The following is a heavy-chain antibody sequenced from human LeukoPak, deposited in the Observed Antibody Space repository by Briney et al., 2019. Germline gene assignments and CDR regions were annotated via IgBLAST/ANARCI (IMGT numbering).Heavy chain of an antibody. CDR2: IIPIFGTA. J-gene: IGHJ6*03. Sequence: GASVKVSCKASGGTFSSYAISWVRQAPGQGLEWMGGIIPIFGTANYAQKFQGRVTITADESTSTAYMELSSLRSEDTAVYYCARDRGLHYYYYYYMDVWGKGTTVTVSS. D-gene: IGHD2-21*01. CDR3: ARDRGLHYYYYYYMDV. V-gene: IGHV1-69*13. CDR1: GGTFSSYA.